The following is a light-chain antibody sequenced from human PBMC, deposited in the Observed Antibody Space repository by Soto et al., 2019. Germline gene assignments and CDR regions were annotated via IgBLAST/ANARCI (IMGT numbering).Light chain of an antibody. J-gene: IGKJ1*01. CDR1: QSVSSSY. CDR3: HQYGTSPRT. V-gene: IGKV3-20*01. CDR2: GAS. Sequence: EIVLTQSPGTLSLSPGARATLSCRASQSVSSSYLAWYQQKPGQAPRLLIYGASSRATGIPARFSGSGSGTDFTLTISRLEPEDFAVYYCHQYGTSPRTFGQGTKVDIK.